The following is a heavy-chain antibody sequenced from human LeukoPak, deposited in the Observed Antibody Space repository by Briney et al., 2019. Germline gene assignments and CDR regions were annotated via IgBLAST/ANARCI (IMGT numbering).Heavy chain of an antibody. D-gene: IGHD6-19*01. CDR2: ISYDGSNK. CDR3: AGGTGWLIEQ. J-gene: IGHJ4*02. CDR1: GFTFSSYA. V-gene: IGHV3-30*04. Sequence: GRSLRLSCAASGFTFSSYAIHWVRQAPGKGLEWVAVISYDGSNKYYADSVKGRFTISRDNAKKSLSLQMNSLRGEDTAVYYCAGGTGWLIEQWGQGTLVTVSS.